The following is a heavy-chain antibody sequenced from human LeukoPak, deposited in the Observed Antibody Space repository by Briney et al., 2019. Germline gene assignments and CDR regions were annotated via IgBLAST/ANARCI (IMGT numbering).Heavy chain of an antibody. CDR2: IIPIFGTA. CDR1: GGTFSSYA. D-gene: IGHD1-26*01. J-gene: IGHJ4*02. V-gene: IGHV1-69*13. Sequence: GASVKVSCKASGGTFSSYATSWVRQAPGQGLEWMGGIIPIFGTANYAQKFQGRVTITADESTSTAYMELSSLRSEDTAVYYCARKGHVGATLGPFDYWGQGTLVTVSS. CDR3: ARKGHVGATLGPFDY.